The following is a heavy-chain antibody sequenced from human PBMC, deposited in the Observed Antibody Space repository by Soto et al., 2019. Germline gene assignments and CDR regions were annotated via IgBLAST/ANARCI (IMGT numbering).Heavy chain of an antibody. CDR3: ARDRAYASTWYYFDS. V-gene: IGHV3-30*01. J-gene: IGHJ4*02. D-gene: IGHD2-2*01. CDR1: GFTFNTYS. CDR2: ISYDGNNK. Sequence: GGSLRLSCAASGFTFNTYSMHWVRQAPGKGLEWVAVISYDGNNKYYADSVKGRFTISRDTSKNTLYLQMNSLRAEDTAVYYCARDRAYASTWYYFDSWGQGTLVTVSS.